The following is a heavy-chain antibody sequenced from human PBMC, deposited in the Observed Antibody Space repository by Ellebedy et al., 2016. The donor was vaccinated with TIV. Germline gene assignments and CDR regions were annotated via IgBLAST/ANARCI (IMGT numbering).Heavy chain of an antibody. CDR2: ISAYNGNT. CDR3: ARDWGPGSYYSPVMFDY. J-gene: IGHJ4*02. V-gene: IGHV1-18*04. CDR1: GYTFTSYG. Sequence: AASVKVSCKASGYTFTSYGISWVRQAPGQGLEWMGWISAYNGNTNYAQKLQGRVTMTTDTSTSTAYMELRSLRSDDTAVYYCARDWGPGSYYSPVMFDYWGQGTLVTVSS. D-gene: IGHD1-26*01.